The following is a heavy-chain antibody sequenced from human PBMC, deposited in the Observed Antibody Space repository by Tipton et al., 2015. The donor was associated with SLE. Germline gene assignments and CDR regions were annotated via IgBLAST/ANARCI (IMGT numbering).Heavy chain of an antibody. D-gene: IGHD5-18*01. CDR2: INHSGST. V-gene: IGHV4-4*02. CDR3: ARDSDFPGYSYGSSFDY. Sequence: TLSLTCAVSGGSISSSNWWSWVRQPPGKGLEWIGEINHSGSTNYNPSLKSRVTISVDTSKNQFSLKLSSVTAADTAVYYCARDSDFPGYSYGSSFDYWGQGILVSVSS. J-gene: IGHJ4*02. CDR1: GGSISSSNW.